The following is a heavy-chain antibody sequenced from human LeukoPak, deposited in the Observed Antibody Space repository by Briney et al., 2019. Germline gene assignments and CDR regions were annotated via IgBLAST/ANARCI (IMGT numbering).Heavy chain of an antibody. J-gene: IGHJ6*04. CDR2: ISAYNGNT. CDR3: ARDGNLRYFDWSQSHFYYGMDV. Sequence: ASVKVSCKASGYTFTSYGISWVRQAPAQGLEWMALISAYNGNTNYAQKLQGTVTMTTDTSTSTAYMELRSLRSDDTAVYYCARDGNLRYFDWSQSHFYYGMDVWGKGTTVTVSS. CDR1: GYTFTSYG. V-gene: IGHV1-18*04. D-gene: IGHD3-9*01.